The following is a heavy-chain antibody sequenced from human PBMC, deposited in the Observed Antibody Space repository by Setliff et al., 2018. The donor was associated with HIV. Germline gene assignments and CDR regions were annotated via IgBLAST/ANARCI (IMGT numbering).Heavy chain of an antibody. CDR2: ISPQNGKT. CDR1: GYDFRRYG. J-gene: IGHJ3*02. Sequence: ASVKVSCKTSGYDFRRYGIAWVRQVPGHGLEWMGWISPQNGKTKYAQRFQGRVSMTTDTSTSTAYMELRSLRSDDTAVYYCASPGRRSSGAFDIWGQGTMVTVSS. CDR3: ASPGRRSSGAFDI. V-gene: IGHV1-18*01. D-gene: IGHD3-22*01.